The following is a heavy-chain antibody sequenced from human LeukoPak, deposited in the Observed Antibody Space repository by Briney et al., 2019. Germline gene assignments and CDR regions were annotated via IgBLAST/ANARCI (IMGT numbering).Heavy chain of an antibody. J-gene: IGHJ5*02. CDR3: ARDPPGYCSSTSCRKFDP. V-gene: IGHV4-4*07. CDR2: IYTSGST. Sequence: SETLSLTCTVSGGSISSYYWSWIRQPAGKGLEWIGRIYTSGSTNYDPSLKSRVTMSVDTSKNQFSLKLSSVTAADTAVYNCARDPPGYCSSTSCRKFDPWGQGTLVTVSS. CDR1: GGSISSYY. D-gene: IGHD2-2*01.